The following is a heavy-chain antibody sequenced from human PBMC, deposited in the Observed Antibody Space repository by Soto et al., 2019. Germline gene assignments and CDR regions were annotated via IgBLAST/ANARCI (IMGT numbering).Heavy chain of an antibody. Sequence: SDTLSLTCTVSGGSLSSSSYYWGWIRQPPGKGLEWIGSIYYSGSTYYNPSLKSRVTISVDTSKNQFSLKLSSVTAADTAVYYCASPRYSSGWYYYYYGMDVWGQGTTVTVSS. V-gene: IGHV4-39*01. D-gene: IGHD6-19*01. J-gene: IGHJ6*02. CDR2: IYYSGST. CDR1: GGSLSSSSYY. CDR3: ASPRYSSGWYYYYYGMDV.